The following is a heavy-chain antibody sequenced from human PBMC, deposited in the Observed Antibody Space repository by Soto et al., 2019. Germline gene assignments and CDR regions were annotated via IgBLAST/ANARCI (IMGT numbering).Heavy chain of an antibody. Sequence: QVQLQESGPGLVKPSQTLSLTCTVSGGSISSGGYYWSWIRQHPGKGLEWIGYIYYSGSTYYNPYLQSRVTISVDTSKNQFSLKLSSVTAADTAVYYCARSYYYDKSGINDAFDLWGKGTMVTVSS. CDR1: GGSISSGGYY. J-gene: IGHJ3*01. CDR3: ARSYYYDKSGINDAFDL. D-gene: IGHD3-22*01. CDR2: IYYSGST. V-gene: IGHV4-31*03.